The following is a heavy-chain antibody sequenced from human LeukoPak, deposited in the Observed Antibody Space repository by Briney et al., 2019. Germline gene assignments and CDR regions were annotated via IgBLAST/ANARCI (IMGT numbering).Heavy chain of an antibody. D-gene: IGHD3-10*01. CDR2: ISGSGGST. J-gene: IGHJ4*02. CDR3: AKVKTPITMVRGVIWQPYYFDY. CDR1: GFTFSSYG. V-gene: IGHV3-23*01. Sequence: GGTLRLSCAASGFTFSSYGMSWVRQAPGKGLEWVSAISGSGGSTYYADSVKGRFTISRDNSKNTPYLQMNSLRAEDTAVYYCAKVKTPITMVRGVIWQPYYFDYWGQGTLVTVSS.